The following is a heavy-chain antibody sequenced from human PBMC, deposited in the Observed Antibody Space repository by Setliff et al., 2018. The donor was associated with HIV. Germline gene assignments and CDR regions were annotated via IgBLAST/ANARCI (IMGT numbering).Heavy chain of an antibody. D-gene: IGHD1-1*01. CDR3: AREGRGDPAVATTRIDY. CDR1: GASMSSGSYF. Sequence: SETLSLTCSVSGASMSSGSYFWGWIRQTPGKGLEGIGNIYYTGFAYYNPSLKSRVTISLDTSKTHFYLNLTSVTDADTAVYFWAREGRGDPAVATTRIDYWGQGKLVTVSS. CDR2: IYYTGFA. J-gene: IGHJ4*02. V-gene: IGHV4-39*02.